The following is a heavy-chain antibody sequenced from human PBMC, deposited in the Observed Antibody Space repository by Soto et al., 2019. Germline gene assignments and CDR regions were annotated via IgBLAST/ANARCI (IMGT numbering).Heavy chain of an antibody. D-gene: IGHD4-17*01. CDR3: ARVDTVTRVEYYYMDV. Sequence: GGSLRLSCAASGFTFSSYSMNWVRQAPGKGLEWVSYISSSSSTIYYADSVKGRFTISRDNAKNSLYLQMNSLRAEDTAVYYCARVDTVTRVEYYYMDVWGKGTTVTVSS. CDR1: GFTFSSYS. V-gene: IGHV3-48*01. J-gene: IGHJ6*03. CDR2: ISSSSSTI.